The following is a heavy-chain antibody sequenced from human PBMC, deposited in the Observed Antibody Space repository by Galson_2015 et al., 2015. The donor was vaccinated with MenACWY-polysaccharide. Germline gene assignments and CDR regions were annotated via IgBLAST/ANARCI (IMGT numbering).Heavy chain of an antibody. J-gene: IGHJ4*02. D-gene: IGHD2-2*01. CDR3: AREGVPAAHPFDY. V-gene: IGHV3-21*04. CDR1: GFTFSSYS. Sequence: SLRLSCAASGFTFSSYSMNWVRQAPGKGLEWVSSISSSSSYIYYADSVKGRFTISRDNAKNSLYLQMNSLRSEDTAVYYCAREGVPAAHPFDYWGQGTLVTVSS. CDR2: ISSSSSYI.